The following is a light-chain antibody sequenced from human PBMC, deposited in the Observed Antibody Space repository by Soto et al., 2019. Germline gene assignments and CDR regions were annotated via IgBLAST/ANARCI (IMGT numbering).Light chain of an antibody. CDR2: GAS. Sequence: EIVMTQSPATLSVSPGERATLSCRASQSVSSYLGWYQQKPGQAPRLLIYGASTRATGISARFSGSGSGTEFTLSISSLQSEDFAVYYCQQYGTSPQTFGQGTKVDIK. CDR1: QSVSSY. V-gene: IGKV3-15*01. CDR3: QQYGTSPQT. J-gene: IGKJ1*01.